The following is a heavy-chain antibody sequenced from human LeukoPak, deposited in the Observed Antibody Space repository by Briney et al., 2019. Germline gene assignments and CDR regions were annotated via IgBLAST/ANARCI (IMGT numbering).Heavy chain of an antibody. J-gene: IGHJ3*02. Sequence: PSETLSLTCTVSGGSISSYYWCWIRQPPGKGLEWIGDIYYSGSTNYNPSLKSRVIISIDTSKNQFSLKLSSVTAADTAVYYCARIGGSSGSNDAFDIWGQGTMVTVSS. CDR2: IYYSGST. CDR1: GGSISSYY. D-gene: IGHD3-22*01. CDR3: ARIGGSSGSNDAFDI. V-gene: IGHV4-59*08.